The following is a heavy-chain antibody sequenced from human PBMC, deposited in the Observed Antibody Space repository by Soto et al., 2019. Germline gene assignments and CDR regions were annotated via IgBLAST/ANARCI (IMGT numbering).Heavy chain of an antibody. D-gene: IGHD1-26*01. Sequence: GASVKVSCKASGYTFTSYGISWVRQAPGQGLEWMGWISAYNGNTNYAQKLQSRVTMTTDTSTSTAYMELRSLRSDDTAVYYCAREYIVGATKGFDYWGQGTLVTVSS. CDR2: ISAYNGNT. CDR1: GYTFTSYG. V-gene: IGHV1-18*01. J-gene: IGHJ4*02. CDR3: AREYIVGATKGFDY.